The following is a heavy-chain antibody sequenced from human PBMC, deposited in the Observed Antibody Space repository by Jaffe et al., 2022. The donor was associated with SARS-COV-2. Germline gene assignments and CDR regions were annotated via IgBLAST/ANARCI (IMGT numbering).Heavy chain of an antibody. CDR3: ARVWDGYNFSFDY. D-gene: IGHD5-12*01. J-gene: IGHJ4*02. CDR1: GYSISSGYY. Sequence: QVQLQESGPGLVKPSETLSLTCTVSGYSISSGYYWGWIRQPPGKGLEWIGSVYHSGSTYYNPSLKSRVTISADTSKNQFSLKLSSVTAADTAVYYCARVWDGYNFSFDYWGQGTLVTVSS. V-gene: IGHV4-38-2*02. CDR2: VYHSGST.